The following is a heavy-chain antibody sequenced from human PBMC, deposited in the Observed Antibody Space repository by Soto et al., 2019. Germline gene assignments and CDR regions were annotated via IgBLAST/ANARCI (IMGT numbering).Heavy chain of an antibody. J-gene: IGHJ4*02. Sequence: QVQLQESGPGLVKPSETLSLTCTVSGGSISNYYWSWIRQPPGKGLEWIGYIYHSGSTNYNPSLKSRVTISVDTSKNQFSLKLSSVTATDTAVYYCARGVSFDYWGQGTLVTVSS. D-gene: IGHD2-21*01. CDR3: ARGVSFDY. CDR2: IYHSGST. CDR1: GGSISNYY. V-gene: IGHV4-59*08.